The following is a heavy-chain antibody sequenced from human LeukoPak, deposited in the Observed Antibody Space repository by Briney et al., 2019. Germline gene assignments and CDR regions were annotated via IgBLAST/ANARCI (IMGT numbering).Heavy chain of an antibody. V-gene: IGHV4-34*01. CDR1: GGSLGNYF. Sequence: PSETPSLTCTVYGGSLGNYFWSWIRQPPGKGLEWIGVIKPGGITNHNPSLTSRVTISLDTSKNQLSLKLISATAAETAVYYCGRRISAVVGDYWGQGTLVTVSS. CDR2: IKPGGIT. J-gene: IGHJ4*02. CDR3: GRRISAVVGDY. D-gene: IGHD3-10*01.